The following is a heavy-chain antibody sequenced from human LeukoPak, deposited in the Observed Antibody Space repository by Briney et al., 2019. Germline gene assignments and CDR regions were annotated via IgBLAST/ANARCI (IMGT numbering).Heavy chain of an antibody. V-gene: IGHV4-59*01. Sequence: SETLSLTCTVSGGSISTYYWNWIRQPPGQGLGWVGNIYYSGSTNYNPSLKSRVTISVDTSKKQFYLKLSSVPAADTAVYYCARGGTTREGFDYWGQGTLVTVSS. J-gene: IGHJ4*02. CDR2: IYYSGST. D-gene: IGHD1-7*01. CDR1: GGSISTYY. CDR3: ARGGTTREGFDY.